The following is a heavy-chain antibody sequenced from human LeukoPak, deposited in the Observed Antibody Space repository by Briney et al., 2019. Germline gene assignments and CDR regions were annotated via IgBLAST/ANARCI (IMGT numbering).Heavy chain of an antibody. CDR1: GFTVSSCA. CDR3: ARGLYYDFWSGFAY. Sequence: SLRLSCAASGFTVSSCAMHWVRQAPARGREGVAVISYDGSNKYYAASVKGRFTISRDNSQNTLYLQMSSVRAEDTAVYYCARGLYYDFWSGFAYWGQGTLVTVSS. J-gene: IGHJ4*02. V-gene: IGHV3-30-3*01. D-gene: IGHD3-3*01. CDR2: ISYDGSNK.